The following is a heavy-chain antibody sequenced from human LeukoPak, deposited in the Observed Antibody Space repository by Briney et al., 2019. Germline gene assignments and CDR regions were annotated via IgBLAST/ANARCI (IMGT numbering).Heavy chain of an antibody. CDR2: INPNSGGT. D-gene: IGHD2-15*01. CDR1: GYTVTGYY. J-gene: IGHJ5*02. Sequence: ASVKLSCKASGYTVTGYYMHWVRQAPGQGLEWMGWINPNSGGTNYSQKFKGNVTMTRDTSISTAYMELSRLRSDATAVYYCERDSRSSGGSGIFDPWGQGTLVTVSS. CDR3: ERDSRSSGGSGIFDP. V-gene: IGHV1-2*02.